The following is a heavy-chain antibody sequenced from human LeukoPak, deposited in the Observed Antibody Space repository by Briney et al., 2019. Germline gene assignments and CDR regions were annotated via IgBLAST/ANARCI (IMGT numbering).Heavy chain of an antibody. CDR2: IYYSGST. Sequence: SETLSLTCTVSGGSINSYYWSWIRQPPGKGLEWIGYIYYSGSTNYNPSLKSRVTISVDTSKNQFSLKLSSVTAADTAVYYCARGTKGNYYYYMDVWGKGTTVTVSS. CDR1: GGSINSYY. CDR3: ARGTKGNYYYYMDV. V-gene: IGHV4-59*12. J-gene: IGHJ6*03. D-gene: IGHD1-1*01.